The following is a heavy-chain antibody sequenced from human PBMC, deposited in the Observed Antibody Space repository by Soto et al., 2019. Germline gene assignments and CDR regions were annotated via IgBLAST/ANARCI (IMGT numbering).Heavy chain of an antibody. CDR1: DFDFSSYG. J-gene: IGHJ4*02. CDR2: SSYDGRET. Sequence: GGSLRLSCAASDFDFSSYGIHWVRQAPGKGLEWVAASSYDGRETFYADSAKGRFTVSKEMSKDTAFLQMNALRHEDTAVYFCARDSGWPILNFDNWGQGTPVTVSS. CDR3: ARDSGWPILNFDN. V-gene: IGHV3-30*03. D-gene: IGHD3-10*01.